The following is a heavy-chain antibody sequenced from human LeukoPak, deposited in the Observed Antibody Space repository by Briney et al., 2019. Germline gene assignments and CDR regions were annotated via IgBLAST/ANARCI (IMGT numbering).Heavy chain of an antibody. CDR1: GFTFSDYY. CDR3: ARRWSSSWTAFDY. V-gene: IGHV3-11*01. Sequence: GGSLRLSCAASGFTFSDYYMSWIRQAPGKGLEWVSYISSSCNTIYYADSVKGRFTISRDNAKNSLYMQMNSLRAEDTAVYYCARRWSSSWTAFDYWGQGTLVTVSS. CDR2: ISSSCNTI. J-gene: IGHJ4*02. D-gene: IGHD6-13*01.